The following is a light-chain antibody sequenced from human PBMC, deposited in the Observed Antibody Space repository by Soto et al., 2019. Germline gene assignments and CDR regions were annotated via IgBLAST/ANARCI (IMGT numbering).Light chain of an antibody. V-gene: IGLV2-14*01. CDR1: SSDVGGYNY. Sequence: QSALTQPASVSGSPGQSITISCTGTSSDVGGYNYVSWYQQHPGKAPKLMIYEVSNRPSGVSNRFSGSKSGNTASLTISGLHAEDEAHYYCSSYTISSTLGVFGTGTKLTVL. CDR3: SSYTISSTLGV. CDR2: EVS. J-gene: IGLJ1*01.